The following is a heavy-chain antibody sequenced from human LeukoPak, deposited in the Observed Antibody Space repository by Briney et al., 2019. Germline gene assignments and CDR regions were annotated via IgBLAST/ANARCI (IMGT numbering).Heavy chain of an antibody. CDR2: IYYSGST. V-gene: IGHV4-59*12. CDR3: ARPPYSSGLGGNWFDP. D-gene: IGHD6-19*01. J-gene: IGHJ5*02. Sequence: SETLSLTCTVSGGSISSYYWSWIRQPPGKGLEWIGYIYYSGSTNYNPSLKSRVTISVDTSKNQFSLKLSSVTAADTAVYYCARPPYSSGLGGNWFDPWGQGTLVTVSS. CDR1: GGSISSYY.